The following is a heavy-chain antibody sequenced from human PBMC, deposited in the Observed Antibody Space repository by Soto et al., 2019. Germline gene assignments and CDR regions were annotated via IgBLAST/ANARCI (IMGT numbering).Heavy chain of an antibody. V-gene: IGHV1-69*06. CDR1: GGTFSTYA. D-gene: IGHD1-1*01. CDR2: IIPIFGAA. CDR3: AAEGGNFGTPGGFAI. J-gene: IGHJ3*02. Sequence: QVQLVQSGAEVKNPASSVKVSCKASGGTFSTYAISWVRQAPGKGLEWMGGIIPIFGAANYAQKFQGRVTITAGKSTSTAYRELSSLRSEDTAVYYCAAEGGNFGTPGGFAIWGQGTRVTVSS.